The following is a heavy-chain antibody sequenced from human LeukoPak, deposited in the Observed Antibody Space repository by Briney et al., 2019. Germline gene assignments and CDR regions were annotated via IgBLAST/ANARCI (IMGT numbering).Heavy chain of an antibody. D-gene: IGHD1-26*01. J-gene: IGHJ3*02. V-gene: IGHV1-18*01. CDR2: ISAYNGNT. Sequence: ASVKVSCKASGYTFTSYGISWVRQAPGQGLEWMGWISAYNGNTNYAQKLQGRVTMTTDTSTSTAYMELRSLRSDDTAVYYCATIIVGATGGYYHDAFDIWGQGTMVTVSS. CDR1: GYTFTSYG. CDR3: ATIIVGATGGYYHDAFDI.